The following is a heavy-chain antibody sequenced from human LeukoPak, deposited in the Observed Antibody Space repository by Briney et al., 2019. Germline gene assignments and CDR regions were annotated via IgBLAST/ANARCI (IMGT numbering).Heavy chain of an antibody. CDR1: GGSFSGYY. CDR3: AREDYYDSSGCFDY. CDR2: IYYSGST. J-gene: IGHJ4*02. V-gene: IGHV4-59*12. D-gene: IGHD3-22*01. Sequence: PSETLSLTCAVYGGSFSGYYWSWIRQPPGKGLEWIGYIYYSGSTNYNPSLKSRVTISVDTSKNQFSLKLSSVTAADTAVYYCAREDYYDSSGCFDYWGQGTLVTVSS.